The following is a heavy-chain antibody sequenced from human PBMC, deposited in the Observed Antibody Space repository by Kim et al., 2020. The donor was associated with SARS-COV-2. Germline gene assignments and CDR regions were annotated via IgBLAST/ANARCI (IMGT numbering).Heavy chain of an antibody. V-gene: IGHV3-64D*06. J-gene: IGHJ6*02. CDR3: VKTSDYGGGYYYYGMDV. Sequence: VKGRFTISRDNSKNTLYLQMSSLRAEDTAVYYCVKTSDYGGGYYYYGMDVWGQGTTVTVSS. D-gene: IGHD4-17*01.